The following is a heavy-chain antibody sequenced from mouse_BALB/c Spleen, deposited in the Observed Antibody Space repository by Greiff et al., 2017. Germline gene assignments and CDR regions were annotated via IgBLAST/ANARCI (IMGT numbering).Heavy chain of an antibody. CDR3: TRDGDYVFAY. V-gene: IGHV5-17*02. CDR1: GFSFSSFG. CDR2: IRSGSSTI. J-gene: IGHJ3*01. Sequence: DVKLVESGGGLVQPGGSRKISCAASGFSFSSFGMHWVRQAPEKGLEWVAYIRSGSSTIYYADTVKSRFTISRDNPKNTLFLQMTSLRSEDTAMYYCTRDGDYVFAYWGQGTLVTVSA. D-gene: IGHD2-13*01.